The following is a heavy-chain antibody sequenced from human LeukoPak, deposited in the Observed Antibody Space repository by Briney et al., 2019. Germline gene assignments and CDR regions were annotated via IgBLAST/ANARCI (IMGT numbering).Heavy chain of an antibody. CDR3: ARDSTYCSGGSCFGY. CDR1: GGTFSSYA. V-gene: IGHV1-69*10. D-gene: IGHD2-15*01. Sequence: ASVKVSCKASGGTFSSYAISWVRQAPGQGLEWMGGIIPILGIANYAQKFQGRVTITADKSTSTAYMELSSLRSEDTAVYYCARDSTYCSGGSCFGYWGQGTLVTVSS. J-gene: IGHJ4*02. CDR2: IIPILGIA.